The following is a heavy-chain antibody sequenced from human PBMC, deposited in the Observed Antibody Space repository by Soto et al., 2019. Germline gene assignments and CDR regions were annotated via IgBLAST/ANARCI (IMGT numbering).Heavy chain of an antibody. CDR3: AKADSSGWILDS. CDR1: GFIFINYA. D-gene: IGHD6-19*01. Sequence: GGSLRLSCSASGFIFINYAMTWVRQAPGKGLDWVSAISGSGGSPYYADSVKGRFTISRDNSKNTLYLQMNSLRAEDTAIYYCAKADSSGWILDSWGQGALVTVSS. CDR2: ISGSGGSP. V-gene: IGHV3-23*01. J-gene: IGHJ4*02.